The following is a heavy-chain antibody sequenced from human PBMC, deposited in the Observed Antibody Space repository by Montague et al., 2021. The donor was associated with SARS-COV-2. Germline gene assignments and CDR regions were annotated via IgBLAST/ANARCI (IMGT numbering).Heavy chain of an antibody. CDR1: GFTFSSYA. V-gene: IGHV3-30-3*01. CDR3: ARDPRYYDSSVYPGVADNWFDP. D-gene: IGHD3-22*01. J-gene: IGHJ5*01. CDR2: ISYDGSNK. Sequence: SLRLSCAASGFTFSSYAMHWVRQAPGKGLEWVAVISYDGSNKYYADSVKGRFTISRDNSKNTLYLQMNSLRAEDTAVYYCARDPRYYDSSVYPGVADNWFDPWGQGTMVTVSS.